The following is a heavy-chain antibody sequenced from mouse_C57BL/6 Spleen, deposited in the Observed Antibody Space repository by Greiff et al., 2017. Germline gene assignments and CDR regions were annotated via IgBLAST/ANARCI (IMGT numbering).Heavy chain of an antibody. CDR2: IDPSDSYT. D-gene: IGHD1-1*01. CDR1: GYTFTSYW. V-gene: IGHV1-59*01. Sequence: QVQLQQPGAELVRPGTSVKLSCKASGYTFTSYWMHWVKQRPGQGLEWIGVIDPSDSYTNYNQKFKGKATLTVDTSSSTAYMQLSSLTSEDSAVYYCARGYYGSLDYAMDYWGQGTSVTVSS. J-gene: IGHJ4*01. CDR3: ARGYYGSLDYAMDY.